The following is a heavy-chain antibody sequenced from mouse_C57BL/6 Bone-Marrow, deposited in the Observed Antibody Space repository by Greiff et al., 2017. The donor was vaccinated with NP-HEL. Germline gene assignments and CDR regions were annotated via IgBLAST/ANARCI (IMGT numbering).Heavy chain of an antibody. J-gene: IGHJ3*01. CDR1: GFTFRSYT. Sequence: EVKLQESGGGLVKPGGSLKLSCAASGFTFRSYTMSWVRQTPEKRLEWVATISGGGGNTYYPDSVKGRFTISRDNAKNTLYLQMSSLRSEDTALYYCASLLGAYWGQGTLVTVSA. V-gene: IGHV5-9*01. CDR3: ASLLGAY. D-gene: IGHD2-1*01. CDR2: ISGGGGNT.